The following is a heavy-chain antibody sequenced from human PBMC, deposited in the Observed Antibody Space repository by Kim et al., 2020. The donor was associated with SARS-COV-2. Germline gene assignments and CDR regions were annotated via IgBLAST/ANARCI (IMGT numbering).Heavy chain of an antibody. CDR2: ISSSSSYI. J-gene: IGHJ4*02. CDR1: GFTFSSYS. V-gene: IGHV3-21*04. D-gene: IGHD3-22*01. CDR3: ARAMTDGFNSYYFDY. Sequence: GGSLRLSCAASGFTFSSYSMNWVRQAPGKGLEWVSSISSSSSYIYYADSMKGRFTISRDNAKNSLYLQMNSLRAEDTAVYYCARAMTDGFNSYYFDYWGQGTLVTVSS.